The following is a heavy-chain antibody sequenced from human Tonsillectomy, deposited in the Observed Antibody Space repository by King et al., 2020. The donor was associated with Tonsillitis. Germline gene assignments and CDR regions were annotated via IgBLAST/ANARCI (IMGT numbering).Heavy chain of an antibody. CDR2: ISYDGSNK. V-gene: IGHV3-30*04. J-gene: IGHJ5*02. D-gene: IGHD3-10*01. CDR3: ARDRGGSGSYDSNWFDP. Sequence: VQLVESGGGVVQPGRSLRLSCAASGFTFSSYAMHWVRQAPGKGLEWVAVISYDGSNKYYADSVKGRFTISRDNSKNTLYLQMNSLRAEETAVYYCARDRGGSGSYDSNWFDPWGQGTLVTVSS. CDR1: GFTFSSYA.